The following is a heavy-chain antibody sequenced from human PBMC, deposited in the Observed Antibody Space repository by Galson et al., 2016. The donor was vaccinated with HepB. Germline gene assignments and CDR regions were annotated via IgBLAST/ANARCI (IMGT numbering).Heavy chain of an antibody. CDR1: GFVLSTYS. J-gene: IGHJ4*02. CDR2: ISGSSSYI. V-gene: IGHV3-21*01. D-gene: IGHD2-21*02. CDR3: TSGVAGTAFPDY. Sequence: SLRLSCAASGFVLSTYSMNWVRQAPGKGLEWVSSISGSSSYIHYADSVKGRFTVSRDNANNSVFLQMNSLRDEDTAVYYCTSGVAGTAFPDYWGQGTLVAVSS.